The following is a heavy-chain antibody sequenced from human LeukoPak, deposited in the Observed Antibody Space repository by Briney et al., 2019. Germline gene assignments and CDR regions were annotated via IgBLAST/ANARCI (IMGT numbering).Heavy chain of an antibody. CDR2: ISARNGDT. Sequence: ASVTVSCKASGYSFPTYGITWVRQAPGQGLEWMGWISARNGDTNYAQNLQGRVTMTTDTSTRTAYMELRSLTSDDTAVYYCASSGGIVAMVGGYYYGMDVWGQGTTVTVSS. D-gene: IGHD5-12*01. V-gene: IGHV1-18*01. CDR1: GYSFPTYG. CDR3: ASSGGIVAMVGGYYYGMDV. J-gene: IGHJ6*02.